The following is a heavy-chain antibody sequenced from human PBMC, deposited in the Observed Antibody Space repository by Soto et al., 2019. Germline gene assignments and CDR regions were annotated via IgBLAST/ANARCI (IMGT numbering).Heavy chain of an antibody. Sequence: PSETLSLTCAVYGGSFSGYYWSWIRQPPGKGLEWIGEINHSGSTNYNPPLKSRVTISVDTSKNQFSLKLSSVTAADTAVYYCARAPFKYYYGMDVWGQGTTVTVSS. CDR3: ARAPFKYYYGMDV. CDR1: GGSFSGYY. J-gene: IGHJ6*02. CDR2: INHSGST. V-gene: IGHV4-34*01.